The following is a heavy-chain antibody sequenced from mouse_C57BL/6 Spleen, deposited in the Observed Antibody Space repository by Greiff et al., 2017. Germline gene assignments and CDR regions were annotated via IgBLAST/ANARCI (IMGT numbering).Heavy chain of an antibody. J-gene: IGHJ1*03. CDR3: ARGESSTVVATRYWYFDV. V-gene: IGHV1-80*01. CDR2: IYPGDGDT. Sequence: VQLQQSGAELVKPGASVKISCKASGYAFSSYWMNWVKQRPGKGLEWIGQIYPGDGDTNYNGKFKGKATLTADKSSSTAYMQLSSLTSEDSAVYFCARGESSTVVATRYWYFDVWGTGTTVTVSS. D-gene: IGHD1-1*01. CDR1: GYAFSSYW.